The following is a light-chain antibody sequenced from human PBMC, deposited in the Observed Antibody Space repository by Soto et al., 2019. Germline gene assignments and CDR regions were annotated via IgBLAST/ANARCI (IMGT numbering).Light chain of an antibody. CDR2: RNN. J-gene: IGLJ2*01. V-gene: IGLV1-47*01. CDR3: AAWDDSLSGVV. Sequence: QSVLTQAPSASGTPGQRVTISCSGSSSNIGSNYVYWYQQLPGTAPKLLSYRNNQRPSGVPDRFSGSKSGTSASLAISGLRSADEADYYCAAWDDSLSGVVFGGGTKLTVL. CDR1: SSNIGSNY.